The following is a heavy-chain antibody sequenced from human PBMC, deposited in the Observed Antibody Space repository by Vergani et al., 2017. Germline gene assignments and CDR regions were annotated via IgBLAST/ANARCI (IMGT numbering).Heavy chain of an antibody. D-gene: IGHD2-2*01. V-gene: IGHV4-39*01. CDR2: IYYSGST. CDR1: GGPISSSSYY. J-gene: IGHJ3*02. Sequence: QLQLQESGPGLVKPSATLSLTCTVSGGPISSSSYYWGWIRQPPGKGLEWIGSIYYSGSTYYNPSLKSRVTISVDTSKNQFSQKLSSVTAADTAVYYCARRPAADDAFDIWGQGTMVTVSS. CDR3: ARRPAADDAFDI.